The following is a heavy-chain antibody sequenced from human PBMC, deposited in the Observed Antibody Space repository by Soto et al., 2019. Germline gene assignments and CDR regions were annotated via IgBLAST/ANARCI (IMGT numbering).Heavy chain of an antibody. V-gene: IGHV1-69*13. D-gene: IGHD2-2*02. Sequence: SVEESCKASGGTFSSYAISWVGQAPAQGLAWMGGIIPIFGTANYAQKFQGRVTITADESTSTAYMELSSLRSEDTAVYYCARDPPRYCSSTSCYTGILPKNGMDVWGQGTTVTVSS. CDR2: IIPIFGTA. CDR3: ARDPPRYCSSTSCYTGILPKNGMDV. J-gene: IGHJ6*02. CDR1: GGTFSSYA.